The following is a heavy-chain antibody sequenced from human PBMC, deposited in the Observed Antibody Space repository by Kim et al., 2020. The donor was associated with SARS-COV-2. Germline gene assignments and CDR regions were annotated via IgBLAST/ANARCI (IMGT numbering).Heavy chain of an antibody. J-gene: IGHJ6*02. CDR1: GYTFTSYA. D-gene: IGHD1-1*01. Sequence: ASVKVSCKASGYTFTSYAMHWVRQAPGQRLEWMGWINAGNGNTKYSQKFQGRVTITRDTSANTAYMELSSLRSEDTAVYYCARPPTGITEYYYYGMDVWGQGTTVTVSS. CDR2: INAGNGNT. V-gene: IGHV1-3*01. CDR3: ARPPTGITEYYYYGMDV.